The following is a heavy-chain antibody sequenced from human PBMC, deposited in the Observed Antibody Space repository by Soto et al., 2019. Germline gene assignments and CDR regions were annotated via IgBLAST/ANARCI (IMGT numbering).Heavy chain of an antibody. J-gene: IGHJ3*02. V-gene: IGHV4-59*01. Sequence: TSETLSLTCTVSGGSISSYYWSWIRQPTGKGLEWIGYIYYSGSTNYNPSLKSRVTISVDTSKNQFSLKLSSVTAADTAVYYCARVWGGAFDIWGQGTMVTVSS. CDR2: IYYSGST. CDR1: GGSISSYY. CDR3: ARVWGGAFDI. D-gene: IGHD3-10*01.